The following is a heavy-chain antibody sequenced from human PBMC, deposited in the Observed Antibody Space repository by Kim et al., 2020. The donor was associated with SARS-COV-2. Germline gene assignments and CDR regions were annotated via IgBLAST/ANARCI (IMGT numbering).Heavy chain of an antibody. D-gene: IGHD6-6*01. CDR3: ARFVDSSSSVDPFDY. J-gene: IGHJ4*02. V-gene: IGHV1-8*01. Sequence: KFQGRVTMTRNTSISTAYMGLSSLRSEDTAVYYCARFVDSSSSVDPFDYWGQGTLVTVSS.